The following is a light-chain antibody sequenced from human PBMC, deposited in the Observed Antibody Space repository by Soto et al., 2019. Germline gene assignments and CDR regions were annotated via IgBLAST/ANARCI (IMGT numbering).Light chain of an antibody. CDR2: GAS. J-gene: IGKJ5*01. CDR1: QTVSSNY. Sequence: IILTQSPTTLSLSPGERATLSCRPSQTVSSNYLAWCQQRPGQAPRLLIYGASTRAAGIPDRFSGSGSGTDFTLTITRLEPEDSAVYFCQQYTGPPTTVGQGTRLEIK. CDR3: QQYTGPPTT. V-gene: IGKV3-20*01.